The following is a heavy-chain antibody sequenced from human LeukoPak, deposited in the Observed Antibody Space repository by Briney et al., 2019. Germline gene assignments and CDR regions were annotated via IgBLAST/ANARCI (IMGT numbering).Heavy chain of an antibody. Sequence: GGSLRLSCAASGFTFSIYTMNWVRQAPGKGLEWVSYISSSSSTIYYADSVKGRFTISRDSSKNTLFLQMNSLRAEDTAVYYCARDSSGSLHGAFDIWGRGTMVTVSS. CDR3: ARDSSGSLHGAFDI. CDR1: GFTFSIYT. V-gene: IGHV3-48*01. D-gene: IGHD1-26*01. CDR2: ISSSSSTI. J-gene: IGHJ3*02.